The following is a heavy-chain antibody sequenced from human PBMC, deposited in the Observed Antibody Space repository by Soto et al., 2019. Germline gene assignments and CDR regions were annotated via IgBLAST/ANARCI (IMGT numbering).Heavy chain of an antibody. D-gene: IGHD2-2*01. CDR3: ARGCSSTSCYGGWFDP. J-gene: IGHJ5*02. V-gene: IGHV3-7*01. CDR1: GFTFSSYW. Sequence: PGGSLRLSYSASGFTFSSYWMSCVRQAPGKGLEWVANIKQAGSEKYYVDSVKGRFTISRDNAKNSLYLQMNSLRAEDTAVYYCARGCSSTSCYGGWFDPWGQGTLVTVSS. CDR2: IKQAGSEK.